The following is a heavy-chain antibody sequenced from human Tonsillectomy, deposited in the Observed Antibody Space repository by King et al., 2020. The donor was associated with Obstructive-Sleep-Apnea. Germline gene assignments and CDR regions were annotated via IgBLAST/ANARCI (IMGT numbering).Heavy chain of an antibody. CDR3: ARVDLIAPGGMDV. D-gene: IGHD3-16*01. Sequence: VQLVESGGGLVQPGGSLRLSCAASGFTFSSYWMHWVRHAPGKGLVWVSRINSDGSSTSYADSVKGRFTISRDNAKNTLYLQMNSLRAEDTAVYYCARVDLIAPGGMDVWGQGTTVTVSS. V-gene: IGHV3-74*01. J-gene: IGHJ6*02. CDR2: INSDGSST. CDR1: GFTFSSYW.